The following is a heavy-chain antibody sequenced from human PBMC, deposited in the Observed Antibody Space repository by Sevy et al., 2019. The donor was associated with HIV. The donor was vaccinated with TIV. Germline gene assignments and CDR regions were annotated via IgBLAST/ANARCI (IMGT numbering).Heavy chain of an antibody. CDR2: IYTGDNT. Sequence: GGSLRLSCAATGFTVNSNYMSWVRQAPGKGLEWVSIIYTGDNTYYTDSVKGRFTISRDNSKNTLYLQMNSLRAEDTAVYYCASLPNNYYDTSGYSGKDAFDIWGQGTMVTVSS. V-gene: IGHV3-53*01. CDR3: ASLPNNYYDTSGYSGKDAFDI. CDR1: GFTVNSNY. J-gene: IGHJ3*02. D-gene: IGHD3-22*01.